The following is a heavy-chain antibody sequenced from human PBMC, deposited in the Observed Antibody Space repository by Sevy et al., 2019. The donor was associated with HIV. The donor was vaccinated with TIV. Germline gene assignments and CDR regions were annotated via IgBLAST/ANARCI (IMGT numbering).Heavy chain of an antibody. CDR2: ISISGADK. V-gene: IGHV3-23*01. Sequence: GGSLRLSCAASGFTLSSYAMSWVRQAPGKGLEWVSSISISGADKYYADSVKGRFTIPRDNSQNRLYLQMNSLRAEDTALYYCAKALVETEDKNEFDPWGQGTLVTVSS. J-gene: IGHJ5*02. CDR1: GFTLSSYA. CDR3: AKALVETEDKNEFDP. D-gene: IGHD2-8*02.